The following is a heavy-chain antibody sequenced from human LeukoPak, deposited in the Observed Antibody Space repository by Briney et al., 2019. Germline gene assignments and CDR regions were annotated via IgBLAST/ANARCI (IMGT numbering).Heavy chain of an antibody. D-gene: IGHD2-8*01. CDR3: ARGRVSLV. J-gene: IGHJ4*02. V-gene: IGHV4-59*01. CDR1: GGSISSYY. CDR2: FYYSGST. Sequence: SETLSLTCTVSGGSISSYYYSWIRQTPGKGLEWIGYFYYSGSTNYNPSLKSRVTISVDTSKNQFSLKLSSVTAADTAVYYCARGRVSLVWGQGTLITVSS.